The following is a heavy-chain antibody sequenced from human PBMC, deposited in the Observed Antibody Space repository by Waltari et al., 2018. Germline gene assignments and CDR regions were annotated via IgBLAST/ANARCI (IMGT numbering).Heavy chain of an antibody. D-gene: IGHD3-22*01. CDR1: GYSISSGYY. V-gene: IGHV4-38-2*01. CDR2: IYYSGST. Sequence: QVQLQESGPGLVKPSETLSLTCAVSGYSISSGYYWGWIRQPPGKGLEWIGSIYYSGSTYYNPSLKSRVTISVDTSKNQFSLKLSSVTAADTAVYYCARLTMIVVVPEWFDPWGQGTLVTVSS. CDR3: ARLTMIVVVPEWFDP. J-gene: IGHJ5*02.